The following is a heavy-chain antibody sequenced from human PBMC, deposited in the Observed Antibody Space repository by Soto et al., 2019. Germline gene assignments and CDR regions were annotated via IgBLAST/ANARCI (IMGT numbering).Heavy chain of an antibody. CDR2: ISGSGGST. V-gene: IGHV3-23*01. CDR1: GFTFSSYA. D-gene: IGHD6-13*01. Sequence: GGSLRLSCAASGFTFSSYAMSWVRQAPGKGLEWVSAISGSGGSTYYADSVKGRFTISRDNSKNTLYLQMNSLRAEETAVYYCAKFRGLYSSSWRHAFDIWGQGTMVTVSS. J-gene: IGHJ3*02. CDR3: AKFRGLYSSSWRHAFDI.